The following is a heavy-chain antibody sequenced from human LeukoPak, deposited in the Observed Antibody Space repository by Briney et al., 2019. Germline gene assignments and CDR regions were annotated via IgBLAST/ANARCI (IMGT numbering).Heavy chain of an antibody. V-gene: IGHV4-4*08. Sequence: LESLSLTCTVSGGSLSGNYWSWIRQPPGKGLEWIGYISTAGTKKYKASLKSRFTISRDNSKNQFHLKLDSVNSAYTAVYSCARLLDNDISGDSVTFDVWGQGTTVIVSS. D-gene: IGHD3-22*01. CDR3: ARLLDNDISGDSVTFDV. J-gene: IGHJ3*01. CDR2: ISTAGTK. CDR1: GGSLSGNY.